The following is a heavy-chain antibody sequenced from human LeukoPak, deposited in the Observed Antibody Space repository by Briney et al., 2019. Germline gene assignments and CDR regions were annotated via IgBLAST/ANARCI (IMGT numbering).Heavy chain of an antibody. D-gene: IGHD5-12*01. CDR2: ISGSGGST. V-gene: IGHV3-23*01. CDR1: GFTFSSYA. CDR3: ARDGGMVATRDPR. Sequence: GGSLRLSCAASGFTFSSYAMTWVRQAPGKGLEWVSAISGSGGSTYYAASVKGRFTISRDNSKNTLYLQMNSLRAEDTAVYYCARDGGMVATRDPRWGQGTLVTVSS. J-gene: IGHJ4*02.